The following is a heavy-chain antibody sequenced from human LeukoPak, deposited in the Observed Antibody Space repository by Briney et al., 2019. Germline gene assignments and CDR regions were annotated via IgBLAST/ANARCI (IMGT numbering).Heavy chain of an antibody. J-gene: IGHJ3*02. Sequence: SETLSLTCTVSGGSINSYYWSWIRQPPGKGLEWIWYIYNSETINYNPSLTSRVTISLDTSKNQVSLKLTSVTAADTAVYYCVRVGGASSILSAFDIWGQGTMVTVSS. CDR1: GGSINSYY. D-gene: IGHD6-6*01. CDR3: VRVGGASSILSAFDI. V-gene: IGHV4-59*01. CDR2: IYNSETI.